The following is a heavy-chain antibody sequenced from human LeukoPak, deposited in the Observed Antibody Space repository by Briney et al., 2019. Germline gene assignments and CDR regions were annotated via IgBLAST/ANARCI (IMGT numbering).Heavy chain of an antibody. V-gene: IGHV3-23*01. J-gene: IGHJ4*02. CDR2: ISGSGGST. CDR1: GFTFSSYA. CDR3: ASALGFLYNNYAPCFDY. D-gene: IGHD4-11*01. Sequence: GGSLRLSCAASGFTFSSYAMSWVRQAPGKGLEWVSAISGSGGSTYYADSVKGRFTISRDNSKNTLYLQMNSRRAEGTAIYYCASALGFLYNNYAPCFDYWGQGTLVTVSS.